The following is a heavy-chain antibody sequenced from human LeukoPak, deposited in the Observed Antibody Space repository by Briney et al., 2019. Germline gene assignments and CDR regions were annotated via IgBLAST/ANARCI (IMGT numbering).Heavy chain of an antibody. D-gene: IGHD3-10*01. Sequence: PGGSLRLSCAASGFTFSDYYMSWIRQAPGKGLEWVSYISSSGSTIYYADSVKGRFTISRDNAKNSLYLQMNSLRAEDTAVYYCARENYGSGSYYESTDACDIWGQGTMVTVSS. V-gene: IGHV3-11*04. CDR2: ISSSGSTI. CDR1: GFTFSDYY. J-gene: IGHJ3*02. CDR3: ARENYGSGSYYESTDACDI.